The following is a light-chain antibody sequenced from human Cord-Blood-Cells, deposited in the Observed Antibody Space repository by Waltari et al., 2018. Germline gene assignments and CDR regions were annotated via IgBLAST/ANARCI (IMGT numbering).Light chain of an antibody. CDR2: EVS. V-gene: IGLV2-23*02. J-gene: IGLJ1*01. CDR3: CSYAGSSTFYV. CDR1: RRDVGSYTL. Sequence: SALTQPASVSGSPGQSITLSCTGTRRDVGSYTLASWYQQHPGKAPKLMIYEVSKRPSGVSNRFSGSKSGNTASLTISGLQAEDEADYYCCSYAGSSTFYVFGTGTKVTVL.